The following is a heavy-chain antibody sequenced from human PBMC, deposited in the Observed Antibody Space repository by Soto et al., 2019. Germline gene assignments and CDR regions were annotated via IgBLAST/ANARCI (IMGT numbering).Heavy chain of an antibody. CDR3: GRAVAGRIDY. V-gene: IGHV6-1*01. D-gene: IGHD6-19*01. CDR2: TYYTSKWYY. CDR1: GDSVSRDSIG. Sequence: QVQLQQSGPGLVKPSQTLSLTCAISGDSVSRDSIGWTWIRQSPSRGLEWLGRTYYTSKWYYDYALSVQSRITIIPDTSKHHFSLQLNSVTPEDTAVYYCGRAVAGRIDYWGQGTLVTVSS. J-gene: IGHJ4*02.